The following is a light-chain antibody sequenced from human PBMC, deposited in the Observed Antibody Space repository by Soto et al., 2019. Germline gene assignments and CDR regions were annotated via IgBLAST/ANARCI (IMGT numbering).Light chain of an antibody. V-gene: IGKV3-15*01. CDR1: QSVSIN. Sequence: EIVMTQSPATLSVSPGERATLSCRASQSVSINLAWYQQKPGQAPRLLIYGASTRATGIPARFSGSGSGTEFTLTISSLQSEDFAVYYCQQYNNWPQGTFGQGTKVEIK. CDR2: GAS. J-gene: IGKJ1*01. CDR3: QQYNNWPQGT.